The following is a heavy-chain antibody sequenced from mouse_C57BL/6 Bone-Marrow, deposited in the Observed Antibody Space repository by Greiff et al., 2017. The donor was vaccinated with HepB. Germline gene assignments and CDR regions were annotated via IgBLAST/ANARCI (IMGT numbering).Heavy chain of an antibody. Sequence: QVQLQQSGAELARPGASVKLSCKASGYTFTSYGISWVKQRTGQGLEWIGEIYPRSGNTYYNEKFKGKATLTADKSSSTAYMALRSLTSEDSAVYFCARSTLGYAMDYWGQGTSVTVSS. V-gene: IGHV1-81*01. CDR2: IYPRSGNT. J-gene: IGHJ4*01. D-gene: IGHD4-1*01. CDR1: GYTFTSYG. CDR3: ARSTLGYAMDY.